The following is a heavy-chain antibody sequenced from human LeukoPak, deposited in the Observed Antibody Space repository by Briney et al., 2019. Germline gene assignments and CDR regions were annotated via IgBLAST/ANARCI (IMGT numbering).Heavy chain of an antibody. CDR3: AKDRACGQWNCQGSDY. CDR1: GFTFSSYA. Sequence: GGSLRLSCAASGFTFSSYAMYWVRQAPGKGLEWVLGVSDSGDGTHNADSVEGRFTISRDNSKNTLYLQMNNLRAEDTAVYYCAKDRACGQWNCQGSDYWGQGTLVTVSS. J-gene: IGHJ4*02. D-gene: IGHD1-7*01. V-gene: IGHV3-23*01. CDR2: VSDSGDGT.